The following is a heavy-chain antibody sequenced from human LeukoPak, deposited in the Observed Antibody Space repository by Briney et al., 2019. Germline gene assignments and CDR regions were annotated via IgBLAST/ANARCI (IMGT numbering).Heavy chain of an antibody. J-gene: IGHJ1*01. CDR1: GGSISRSSYY. V-gene: IGHV4-61*05. Sequence: PSETLSLTCTVSGGSISRSSYYWGWIRQPPGKGLEWIGYIYTSGSTNYNPSLKSRVTISVDTSKNQFSLKLSSVTAADTAVYYCAREGKDTAMVSYFQHWGQGTLVTVSS. D-gene: IGHD5-18*01. CDR3: AREGKDTAMVSYFQH. CDR2: IYTSGST.